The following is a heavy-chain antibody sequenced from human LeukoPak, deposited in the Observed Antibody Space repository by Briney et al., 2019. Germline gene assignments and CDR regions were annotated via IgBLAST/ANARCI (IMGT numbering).Heavy chain of an antibody. V-gene: IGHV3-20*04. CDR1: GFRFDDYG. Sequence: PGGSLRHSCAASGFRFDDYGMSWVRQAPGKGLEWVSGITWNGGSTVYADSVKGRFTISRDNAKNSLYLQMNSLRAEDTALYYCERDRASPSNSVWGQGTTVTVSS. CDR3: ERDRASPSNSV. D-gene: IGHD5-12*01. J-gene: IGHJ6*02. CDR2: ITWNGGST.